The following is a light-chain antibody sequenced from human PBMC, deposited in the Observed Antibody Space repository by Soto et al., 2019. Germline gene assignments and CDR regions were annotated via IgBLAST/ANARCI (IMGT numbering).Light chain of an antibody. Sequence: SLLTPPPSLSGSPGQSVTLSCPGNSSVVGNYNLVSWYQHDPGKAPKLLIYEGSKRPSGVSDRFSGSKSGNTASLTISGLQAEDEADYYCCSYASSSTYVFGAGTKVTVL. V-gene: IGLV2-23*01. J-gene: IGLJ1*01. CDR2: EGS. CDR3: CSYASSSTYV. CDR1: SSVVGNYNL.